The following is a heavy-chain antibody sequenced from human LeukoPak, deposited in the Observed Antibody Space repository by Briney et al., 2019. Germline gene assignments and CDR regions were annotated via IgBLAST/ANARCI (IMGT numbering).Heavy chain of an antibody. CDR2: ISGSGGST. D-gene: IGHD2-21*02. CDR3: AKDAELYCGGDCYLFDY. Sequence: GGSLRLSCAASGFTFSSYAMSWVRQAPGKGLEWVSAISGSGGSTYYADSVKGRFTISRDNSKNTLYLQMNSLRAEDTAVYYCAKDAELYCGGDCYLFDYWGQGTLVTVSS. J-gene: IGHJ4*02. V-gene: IGHV3-23*01. CDR1: GFTFSSYA.